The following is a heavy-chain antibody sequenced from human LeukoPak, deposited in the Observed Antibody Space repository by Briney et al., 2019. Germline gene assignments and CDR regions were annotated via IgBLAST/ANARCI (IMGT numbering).Heavy chain of an antibody. J-gene: IGHJ4*02. CDR2: ISYDGSNK. Sequence: GRSLRLSCAASGFTFSSYAMHWVRQAPGKGLEWVAVISYDGSNKYYADSVKGRFTISRDNSKNTLYLQMNSLRAEDTAVYYCARESGGAYYYDSSGYFDYWGQGTLVTVSS. CDR3: ARESGGAYYYDSSGYFDY. D-gene: IGHD3-22*01. CDR1: GFTFSSYA. V-gene: IGHV3-30*14.